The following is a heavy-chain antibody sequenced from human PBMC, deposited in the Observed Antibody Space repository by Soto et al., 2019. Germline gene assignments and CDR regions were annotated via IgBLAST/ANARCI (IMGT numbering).Heavy chain of an antibody. D-gene: IGHD3-22*01. CDR3: SRHPTETYYYDSSGYLSHAFDI. V-gene: IGHV4-4*02. J-gene: IGHJ3*02. Sequence: SETLSLTCAVSGGSISSSNWWSWVRQPPGKGLEWIGEIYHSGSTNYNPSLKSRVTISVDTSKNQFSLKLTSVTAADTAVYYCSRHPTETYYYDSSGYLSHAFDIWGQGTMVT. CDR2: IYHSGST. CDR1: GGSISSSNW.